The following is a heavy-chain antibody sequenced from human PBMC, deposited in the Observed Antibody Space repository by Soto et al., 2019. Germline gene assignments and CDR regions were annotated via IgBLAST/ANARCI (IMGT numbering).Heavy chain of an antibody. J-gene: IGHJ4*02. CDR2: VWYDGTNK. V-gene: IGHV3-33*01. CDR1: GFTFSDYG. Sequence: GGSLRLSCAASGFTFSDYGMHWVRQAPGKGLEYVAVVWYDGTNKYYADSVKGRFIISRDNSKNTLYLQMNSLRAEDTAIYYCARGPIVANLDYWGQGTQVTVSS. D-gene: IGHD5-12*01. CDR3: ARGPIVANLDY.